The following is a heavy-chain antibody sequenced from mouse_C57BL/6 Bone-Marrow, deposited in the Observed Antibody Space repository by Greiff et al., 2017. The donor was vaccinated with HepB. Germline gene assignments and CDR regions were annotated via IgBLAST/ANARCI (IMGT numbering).Heavy chain of an antibody. Sequence: EVKLVESEGGLVQPGSSMKLSCTASGFTFSDYYMAWVRQVPEKGLEWVANINYDGSSTYYLDSLKSRFIISRDNAKNILYLQMSSLKSEDTATYYCARADYYGSSLHFGYWGQGTTLTVSS. D-gene: IGHD1-1*01. CDR3: ARADYYGSSLHFGY. V-gene: IGHV5-16*01. CDR1: GFTFSDYY. J-gene: IGHJ2*01. CDR2: INYDGSST.